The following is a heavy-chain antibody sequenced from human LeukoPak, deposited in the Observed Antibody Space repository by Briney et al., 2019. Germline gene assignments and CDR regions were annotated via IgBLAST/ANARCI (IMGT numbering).Heavy chain of an antibody. Sequence: GESLKISCKGSGYSFTSYWIGWVRQMPGKGLEWMGIIYPGDSDTRYSPSFQGQVTISADKSISTAYLQWSSLKASDTAMYYCARRWSSGSFSPSHYYFDYWGQGTLVTVSS. CDR3: ARRWSSGSFSPSHYYFDY. J-gene: IGHJ4*02. V-gene: IGHV5-51*01. CDR2: IYPGDSDT. D-gene: IGHD3-10*01. CDR1: GYSFTSYW.